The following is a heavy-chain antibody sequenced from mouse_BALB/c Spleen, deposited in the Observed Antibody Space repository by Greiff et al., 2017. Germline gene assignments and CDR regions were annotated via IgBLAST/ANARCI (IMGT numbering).Heavy chain of an antibody. CDR1: GYTFTSYY. Sequence: VQLQQSGAELVKPGASVKLSCKASGYTFTSYYMYWVKQRPGQGLEWIGEINPSNGGTNFNEKFKSKATLTVDKSSSTAYMQLSSLTSEDSAVYYCRGYYYGSIYYFDYWGQGTTLTVSS. CDR2: INPSNGGT. V-gene: IGHV1S81*02. CDR3: RGYYYGSIYYFDY. D-gene: IGHD1-1*01. J-gene: IGHJ2*01.